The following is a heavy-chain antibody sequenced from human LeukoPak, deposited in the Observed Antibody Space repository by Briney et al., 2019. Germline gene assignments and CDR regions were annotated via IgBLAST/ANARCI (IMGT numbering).Heavy chain of an antibody. Sequence: PSETLSLTCAVYGGSFSGYHWSWIRQPPGKGLEWIGEINHSGSTNYNPSLKSRVTISVDTSKNQFSLKLSSVTAADTAVYYCARLPYSSSWFAEYFQHWGQGTLVTVSS. CDR1: GGSFSGYH. V-gene: IGHV4-34*01. D-gene: IGHD6-13*01. CDR3: ARLPYSSSWFAEYFQH. CDR2: INHSGST. J-gene: IGHJ1*01.